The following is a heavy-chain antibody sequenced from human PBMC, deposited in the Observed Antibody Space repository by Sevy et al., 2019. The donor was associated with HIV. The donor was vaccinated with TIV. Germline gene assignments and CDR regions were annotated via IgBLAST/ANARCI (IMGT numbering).Heavy chain of an antibody. D-gene: IGHD3-10*01. Sequence: GGSLRLSCAASGVTFSTYAMTWVRQAPGKGLEWVSVITLSGGSTYYADSVKGRFTISRDNSKNTLYLQMNSLRAEDTAVYYCAKDRVSGTYYTGDFDYWGQGTLVTVSS. V-gene: IGHV3-23*01. CDR2: ITLSGGST. CDR3: AKDRVSGTYYTGDFDY. J-gene: IGHJ4*02. CDR1: GVTFSTYA.